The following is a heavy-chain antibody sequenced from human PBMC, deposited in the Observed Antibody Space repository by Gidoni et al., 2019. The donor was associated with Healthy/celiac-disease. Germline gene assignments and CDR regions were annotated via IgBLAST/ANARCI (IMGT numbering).Heavy chain of an antibody. CDR1: GFTFSSYG. D-gene: IGHD4-17*01. Sequence: QVQLVESGGGVVQPGRSLRLSCAASGFTFSSYGMHWVRQAPGKGLEWVAVIWYDGSNKYYADSVKGRFTISRDNSKNTLYLQMNSLRAEDTAVYYCARDSGDSYFDYWGQGTLVTVSS. J-gene: IGHJ4*02. CDR2: IWYDGSNK. CDR3: ARDSGDSYFDY. V-gene: IGHV3-33*01.